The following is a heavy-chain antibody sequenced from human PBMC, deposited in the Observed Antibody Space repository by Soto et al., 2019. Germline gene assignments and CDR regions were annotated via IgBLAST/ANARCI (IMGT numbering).Heavy chain of an antibody. CDR1: GFTFSSYA. CDR2: ISGSGGST. V-gene: IGHV3-23*01. CDR3: AKTSGYYYESSGYYYPDDAFDI. D-gene: IGHD3-22*01. Sequence: EVQLLESGGGLVQPGGSLRLSCAASGFTFSSYAMSWVRQAPGKGLEWVSAISGSGGSTYYADSVKGRFTISRDNSKNTPYLQMNSLRAEDTAVYYCAKTSGYYYESSGYYYPDDAFDIWGQWTMVTVSS. J-gene: IGHJ3*02.